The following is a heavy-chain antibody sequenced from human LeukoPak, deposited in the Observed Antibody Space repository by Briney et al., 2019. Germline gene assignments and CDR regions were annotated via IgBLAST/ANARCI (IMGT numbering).Heavy chain of an antibody. CDR2: IYYSASP. CDR1: GGSISSGGYY. J-gene: IGHJ4*02. Sequence: SETLSLTCTVSGGSISSGGYYWSWIRQHPGKGLEWIVYIYYSASPYYNPSLKSRVTISVDTSKNQFSLKLSSVTAADTAVYYCARANYGDYLDYWGQGTLVIVSS. CDR3: ARANYGDYLDY. D-gene: IGHD4-17*01. V-gene: IGHV4-31*03.